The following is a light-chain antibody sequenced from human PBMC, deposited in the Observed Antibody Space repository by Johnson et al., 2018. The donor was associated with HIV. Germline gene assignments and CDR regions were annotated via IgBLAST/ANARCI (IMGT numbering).Light chain of an antibody. CDR3: GTWDSSLSVYV. V-gene: IGLV1-51*01. CDR1: SSNIGNNY. CDR2: DNN. J-gene: IGLJ1*01. Sequence: QAVLTQPPSVSAAAGQKVTISCSGSSSNIGNNYVAWYQQVPGTAPKLLIYDNNKRPSGVHDRFSGPKSRTSATLGITGRQTGDEADYYCGTWDSSLSVYVFGTGTEVTV.